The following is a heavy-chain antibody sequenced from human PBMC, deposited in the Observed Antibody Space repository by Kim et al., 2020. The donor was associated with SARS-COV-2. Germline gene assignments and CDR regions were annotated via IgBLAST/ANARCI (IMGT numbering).Heavy chain of an antibody. CDR1: GASISSSSYY. V-gene: IGHV4-39*01. J-gene: IGHJ6*02. CDR3: GRHGGFTYRYDSRSYLYYGLDV. CDR2: VSYSGGI. Sequence: SETLSLTCTVSGASISSSSYYWGWIRQPPGKGLEGIGSVSYSGGIYYNPSLKGRVSISVDTSKNHFSLNMWSVAAADTAVYYCGRHGGFTYRYDSRSYLYYGLDVGGQGTTVTVSS. D-gene: IGHD3-10*01.